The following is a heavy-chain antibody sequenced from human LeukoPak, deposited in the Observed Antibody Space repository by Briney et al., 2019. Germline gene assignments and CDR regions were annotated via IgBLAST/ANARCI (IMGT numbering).Heavy chain of an antibody. CDR1: GGTFSSYA. V-gene: IGHV1-69*13. Sequence: ASVKVSCKASGGTFSSYAISWVRQVPGQGLEWMGGIIPIFGTANYAQKFQGRVTITADESTSTAYMELSSLRSEDTAVYYCASLPIGKVYYYYYMDVWGKGTTVTVSS. J-gene: IGHJ6*03. CDR2: IIPIFGTA. CDR3: ASLPIGKVYYYYYMDV. D-gene: IGHD3-16*02.